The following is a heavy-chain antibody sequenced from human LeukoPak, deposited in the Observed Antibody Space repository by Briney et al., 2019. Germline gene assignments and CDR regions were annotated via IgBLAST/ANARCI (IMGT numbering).Heavy chain of an antibody. CDR1: GFSVTTKY. CDR2: IYSGGVT. Sequence: PGGSLRLSCAASGFSVTTKYISWVRQAPGKGLEWVSVIYSGGVTYYADPVRGRFTISRDNSKNTVYLQMKSLRVEDTAVYYCSREFEPWGQGTLVIVSS. V-gene: IGHV3-53*01. J-gene: IGHJ5*02. CDR3: SREFEP.